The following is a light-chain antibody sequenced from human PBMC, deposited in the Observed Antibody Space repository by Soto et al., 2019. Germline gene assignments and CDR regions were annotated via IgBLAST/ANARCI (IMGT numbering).Light chain of an antibody. Sequence: EIVLTQSPGTLSLSPGERATLSCRASQSVSSSYLAWYQQKPGQAPRLLIYGASIRATGIPDRFSGSGSGTDFTLTIRRLEPEDFAVYYCQQYGSSPLTFGQGTKVEIK. V-gene: IGKV3-20*01. CDR3: QQYGSSPLT. CDR2: GAS. J-gene: IGKJ1*01. CDR1: QSVSSSY.